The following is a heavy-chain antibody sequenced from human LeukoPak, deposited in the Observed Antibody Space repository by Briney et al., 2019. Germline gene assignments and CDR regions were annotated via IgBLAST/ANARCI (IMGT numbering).Heavy chain of an antibody. CDR1: GGSISSYY. CDR2: IYYSGST. CDR3: ARQSPLVRAFDI. Sequence: SETLSLTCTVSGGSISSYYWSWIRQPPGKGLEWIGYIYYSGSTNYNPSLKSRFTISVDTSKNQFSLKLSSVTAADTAVYYCARQSPLVRAFDIWGQGTMVTVSS. V-gene: IGHV4-59*08. D-gene: IGHD3-10*01. J-gene: IGHJ3*02.